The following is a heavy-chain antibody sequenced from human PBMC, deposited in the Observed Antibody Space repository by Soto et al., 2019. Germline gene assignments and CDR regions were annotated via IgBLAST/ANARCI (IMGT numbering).Heavy chain of an antibody. CDR1: GFTFSSYW. CDR2: INSDGSST. J-gene: IGHJ3*02. Sequence: GGSLRLSCAASGFTFSSYWMHWVRQAPGKGLVWVSRINSDGSSTSYADSVKGRFTISRDNAKNTLYLQMNSLRAEDTAVYYCARVGVTMVRGVIINDAFDIWGQGTTVTVSS. D-gene: IGHD3-10*01. CDR3: ARVGVTMVRGVIINDAFDI. V-gene: IGHV3-74*01.